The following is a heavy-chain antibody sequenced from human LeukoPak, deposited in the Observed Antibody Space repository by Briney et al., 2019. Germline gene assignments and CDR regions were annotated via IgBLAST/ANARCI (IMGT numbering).Heavy chain of an antibody. CDR3: ARVAPAQLLGWFDP. D-gene: IGHD2-2*01. J-gene: IGHJ5*02. CDR2: IFYIGST. CDR1: GGSISSYY. V-gene: IGHV4-59*01. Sequence: SETLSLTCTVSGGSISSYYWSWIRQPPGKGLEWIGYIFYIGSTNYNPSLKSRVTISVDTSRNQFSLKVSSVTAADTAVYYRARVAPAQLLGWFDPWGQGTLVTVSS.